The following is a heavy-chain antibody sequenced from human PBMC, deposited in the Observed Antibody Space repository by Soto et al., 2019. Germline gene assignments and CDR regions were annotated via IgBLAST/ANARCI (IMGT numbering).Heavy chain of an antibody. D-gene: IGHD3-10*01. CDR3: ARGLGSGSYYNRYYYGMDV. J-gene: IGHJ6*02. CDR2: IYTSGST. Sequence: SETLSLTCTVSGGSISSYYWSWIRQPAGKGLEWIGRIYTSGSTNYNPSLKSRVTMSVDTSKNLFSLKLSSVTAADTAVYYCARGLGSGSYYNRYYYGMDVWGQGTTVTVSS. V-gene: IGHV4-4*07. CDR1: GGSISSYY.